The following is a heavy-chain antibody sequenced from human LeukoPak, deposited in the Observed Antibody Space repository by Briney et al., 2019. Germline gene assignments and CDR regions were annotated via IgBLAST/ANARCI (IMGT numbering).Heavy chain of an antibody. CDR2: IYPGDSDT. CDR3: ARRVVVVAATLVAFDI. Sequence: GESLKISCKGSGYSFTSYWIGWVRQMPGKGLEWMGIIYPGDSDTRYSPSFQGQVTISADKSISTAYLQWGSLKASDTAMYYCARRVVVVAATLVAFDIWGQGTMVTVSS. V-gene: IGHV5-51*01. J-gene: IGHJ3*02. CDR1: GYSFTSYW. D-gene: IGHD2-15*01.